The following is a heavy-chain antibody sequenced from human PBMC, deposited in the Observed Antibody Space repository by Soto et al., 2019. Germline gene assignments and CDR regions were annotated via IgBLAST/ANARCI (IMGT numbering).Heavy chain of an antibody. CDR2: INPNSGGT. Sequence: ASVKVSCKASGYTFTGYYMHWVRQAPGQGLEWMGWINPNSGGTNYAQKFQGWVTMTRDTSISTAYMELSRLRSDDTAVYYCARGRSRMNCGNAFDIWGQGTMVTVSS. CDR1: GYTFTGYY. J-gene: IGHJ3*02. V-gene: IGHV1-2*04. CDR3: ARGRSRMNCGNAFDI. D-gene: IGHD1-1*01.